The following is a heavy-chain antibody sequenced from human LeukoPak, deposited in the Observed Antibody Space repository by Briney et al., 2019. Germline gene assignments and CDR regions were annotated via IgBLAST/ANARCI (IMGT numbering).Heavy chain of an antibody. Sequence: GGSLRLSCAASGFTFSSYWMSWVRQAPGKGLEWVANIKQDGSEKYYVDSVKGRFTISRDNAKNSLYLQMNSLRAEDTAVYYCARPLNDYGDYYFDYWGQGTLVTVSS. CDR3: ARPLNDYGDYYFDY. CDR1: GFTFSSYW. J-gene: IGHJ4*02. CDR2: IKQDGSEK. D-gene: IGHD4-17*01. V-gene: IGHV3-7*01.